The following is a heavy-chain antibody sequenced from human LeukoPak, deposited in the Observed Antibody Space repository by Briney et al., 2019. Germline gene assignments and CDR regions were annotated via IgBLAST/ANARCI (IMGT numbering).Heavy chain of an antibody. D-gene: IGHD3-3*01. CDR2: ISGSGGST. CDR3: AKNPDFWSGYVAYYFDY. V-gene: IGHV3-23*01. J-gene: IGHJ4*02. Sequence: PGGSLRLSCAASGFTFSSYAMSWVRQAPGKGLEWVSAISGSGGSTYYADSVKGRFTISRDNSKNTLYLQMNSLRAEDTAVYYCAKNPDFWSGYVAYYFDYWGQGTLVTVSS. CDR1: GFTFSSYA.